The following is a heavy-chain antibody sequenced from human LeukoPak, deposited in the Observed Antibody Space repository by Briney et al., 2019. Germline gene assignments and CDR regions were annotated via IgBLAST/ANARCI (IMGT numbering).Heavy chain of an antibody. J-gene: IGHJ4*02. V-gene: IGHV4-39*01. Sequence: TSETLSLTCTVSGGSISISSYYWGWIRQPPGKGLEWIGSIYYSGSTYYNPSLKSPVTISVDTSKNQFSLKLSSVTAADTAVYYCATIRATNYYDSSGARGLFDYWGQGSLVTVSS. CDR3: ATIRATNYYDSSGARGLFDY. D-gene: IGHD3-22*01. CDR1: GGSISISSYY. CDR2: IYYSGST.